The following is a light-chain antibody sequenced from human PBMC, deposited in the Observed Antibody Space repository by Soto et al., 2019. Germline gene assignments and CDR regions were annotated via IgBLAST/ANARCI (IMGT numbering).Light chain of an antibody. CDR1: QSVRRN. CDR2: GAS. J-gene: IGKJ1*01. V-gene: IGKV3-15*01. CDR3: QQYNSWPRT. Sequence: EIVMTQSPATLSVSLGERATLSCRASQSVRRNLAWDQKKPGQAPRLLIYGASTRATGIPARFSGSGSGTEFTLTISSLQSEEFAVYSGQQYNSWPRTFGQGTKVDIK.